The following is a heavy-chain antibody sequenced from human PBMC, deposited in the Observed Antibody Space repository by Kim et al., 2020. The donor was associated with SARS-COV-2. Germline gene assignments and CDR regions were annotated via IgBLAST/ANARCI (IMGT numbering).Heavy chain of an antibody. CDR3: ARLEGMDV. Sequence: SETLSLTCTVSGGSISSSSYYWGWIRQPPGKGLEWIGSIYYSGSTYYNPSLKSRVTISVDTSKNQFSLKLRSVTAADTAVYYCARLEGMDVWGQGTTVTV. D-gene: IGHD1-1*01. CDR2: IYYSGST. V-gene: IGHV4-39*01. CDR1: GGSISSSSYY. J-gene: IGHJ6*02.